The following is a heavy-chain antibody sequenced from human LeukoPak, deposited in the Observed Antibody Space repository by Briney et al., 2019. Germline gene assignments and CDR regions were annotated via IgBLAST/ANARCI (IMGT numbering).Heavy chain of an antibody. D-gene: IGHD3-3*01. V-gene: IGHV3-7*01. J-gene: IGHJ3*02. CDR1: GFDFNKYW. CDR3: ARDADYLKDCFWFDAFDM. Sequence: GGSLRLSCVASGFDFNKYWMTWVRQAPGKGLEGVANIKKDGSEKSYVDSVEGRFTISRDNAQKSLYLQMNSLRTEDTAVYYCARDADYLKDCFWFDAFDMWGPGTRVTASS. CDR2: IKKDGSEK.